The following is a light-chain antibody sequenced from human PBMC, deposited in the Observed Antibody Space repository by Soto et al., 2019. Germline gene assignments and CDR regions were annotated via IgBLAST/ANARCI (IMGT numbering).Light chain of an antibody. CDR3: CSYAGISTYV. V-gene: IGLV2-23*01. CDR1: SSDVGSYTL. CDR2: EGR. J-gene: IGLJ1*01. Sequence: QSALTQPASVSGSPGQSITISCTGTSSDVGSYTLVSWYQHHPGKAPKLMIYEGRKRPSGVSNRFSGSKSGNTASLTISGLQPEDEADYYCCSYAGISTYVFGTGTKLTVL.